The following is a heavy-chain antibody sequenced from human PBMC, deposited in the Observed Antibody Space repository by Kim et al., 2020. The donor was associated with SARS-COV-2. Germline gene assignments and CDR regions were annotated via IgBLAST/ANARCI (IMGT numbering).Heavy chain of an antibody. V-gene: IGHV3-21*01. CDR2: ISSSSNYI. J-gene: IGHJ6*02. CDR1: GFTFSSHS. CDR3: ARQGVGVVGTTTPLSFYYSGLDV. D-gene: IGHD3-22*01. Sequence: GGSLRLSCAASGFTFSSHSMNWVRQAPGKGLEWVSSISSSSNYIYYADSVKGRFTISRDNAKNSLFLQINSLRVEDTAVYYCARQGVGVVGTTTPLSFYYSGLDVGGQGTAVTVSS.